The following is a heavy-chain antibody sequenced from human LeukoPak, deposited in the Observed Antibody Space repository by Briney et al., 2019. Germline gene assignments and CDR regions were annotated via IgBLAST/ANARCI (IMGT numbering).Heavy chain of an antibody. V-gene: IGHV4-4*07. J-gene: IGHJ6*03. Sequence: SETLSLTCSVSGGSISSYSWSWIRQPAGKGLDWIGRIFSSGSSKYNPSLKSRVTISVDTSKNQFSLKLSSVTAADTAVYYCARRRAAAGFYYYMDVWGKGTTVTISS. CDR2: IFSSGSS. CDR3: ARRRAAAGFYYYMDV. CDR1: GGSISSYS. D-gene: IGHD6-13*01.